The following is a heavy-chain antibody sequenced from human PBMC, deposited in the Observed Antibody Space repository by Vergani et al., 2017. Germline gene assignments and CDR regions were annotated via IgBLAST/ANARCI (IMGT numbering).Heavy chain of an antibody. CDR2: ISYDGSNK. CDR3: ARDRGDWRYSRYFYNYYMDV. V-gene: IGHV3-30*03. D-gene: IGHD2-8*02. Sequence: VQLVESGGGLVQPGGSLRLSCAASGFTFSNYGLHWVRQAPGKGLEWVAVISYDGSNKDYADSVKGRFTISRDNSKNTLYLQMNSLRVEDMAVYYCARDRGDWRYSRYFYNYYMDVWGKGTPVTVSS. J-gene: IGHJ6*03. CDR1: GFTFSNYG.